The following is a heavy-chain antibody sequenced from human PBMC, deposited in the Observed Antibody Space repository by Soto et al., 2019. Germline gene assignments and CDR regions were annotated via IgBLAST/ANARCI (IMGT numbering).Heavy chain of an antibody. J-gene: IGHJ4*02. CDR3: ARGHNSSSWLGDY. V-gene: IGHV4-34*01. Sequence: SETLSLTCAVYGGSFSGYYWSWIRQPPGKGLEWIGEINHSGSTNYNPSLKSRVTISVDTSKNQFSLKLSSVTAADTAVYYCARGHNSSSWLGDYWGQGTLVTVSS. CDR1: GGSFSGYY. CDR2: INHSGST. D-gene: IGHD6-13*01.